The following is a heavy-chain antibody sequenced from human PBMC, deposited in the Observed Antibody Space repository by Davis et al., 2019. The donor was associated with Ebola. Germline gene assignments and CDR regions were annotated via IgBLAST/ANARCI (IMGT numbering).Heavy chain of an antibody. CDR2: INPDAGDT. D-gene: IGHD2-15*01. Sequence: ASVKVSCKGSGYSFINYYIHWVRLASGHGLEWMGWINPDAGDTNLALNFQDRIALTRDKSIDTVYMELRSLRNDDTAVYYCARTANHSAIGGQEGWFAPWGQGTPVSVSS. CDR3: ARTANHSAIGGQEGWFAP. J-gene: IGHJ5*02. V-gene: IGHV1-2*02. CDR1: GYSFINYY.